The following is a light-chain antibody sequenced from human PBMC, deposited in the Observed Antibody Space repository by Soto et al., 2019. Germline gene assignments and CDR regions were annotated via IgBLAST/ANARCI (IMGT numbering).Light chain of an antibody. CDR3: QNYNSAPPLT. CDR2: AAS. CDR1: QDISNS. Sequence: DIQMTQSPSSLFASVGDRVTITCRARQDISNSLAWYQQKPGKPPKLLIYAASTLQSGVPSRFSGSGSGTDFTLTISSLQPEDVATYYCQNYNSAPPLTFGGGTKVEIK. V-gene: IGKV1-27*01. J-gene: IGKJ4*01.